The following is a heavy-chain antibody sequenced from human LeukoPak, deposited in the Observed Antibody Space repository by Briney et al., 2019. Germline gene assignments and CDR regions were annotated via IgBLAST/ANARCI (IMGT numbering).Heavy chain of an antibody. J-gene: IGHJ6*02. Sequence: PGGSLRLSCAASGFTFDDYAMHWARQAPGKGLEWVSGISWNSGSIGYADSVKGRFTISRDNAKNSLYLQMNSLRAEDTALYYCAKDFRGYDFWSGYPDYYYGMDVWGQGTTVTVSS. CDR3: AKDFRGYDFWSGYPDYYYGMDV. CDR1: GFTFDDYA. D-gene: IGHD3-3*01. CDR2: ISWNSGSI. V-gene: IGHV3-9*01.